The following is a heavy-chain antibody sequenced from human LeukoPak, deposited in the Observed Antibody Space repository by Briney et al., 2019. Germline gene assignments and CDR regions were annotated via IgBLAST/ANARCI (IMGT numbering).Heavy chain of an antibody. CDR2: ISGSGGST. Sequence: GGSLRPSCAASGFTFSSYAMSWVRQAPGKGLEWVSAISGSGGSTYYADSVKGRFTISRDNSKNTLYLQMNSLRAEDTAVYYCAKDPMIVVVITLDYWGQGTLVTVSS. CDR1: GFTFSSYA. CDR3: AKDPMIVVVITLDY. V-gene: IGHV3-23*01. D-gene: IGHD3-22*01. J-gene: IGHJ4*02.